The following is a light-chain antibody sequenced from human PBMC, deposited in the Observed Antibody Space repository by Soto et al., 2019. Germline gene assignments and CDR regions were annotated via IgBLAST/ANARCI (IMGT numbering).Light chain of an antibody. Sequence: QSVLTQPPSASETPGQRITISCSGSTSNIGSNSVYWYQQLSGTAPKLLIYTNSQRPSGVPERFSGAKSGTSASLAISGLRSDDEADYYCAAWDDSLRGVVFGGGTKLSVL. J-gene: IGLJ3*02. CDR2: TNS. CDR3: AAWDDSLRGVV. CDR1: TSNIGSNS. V-gene: IGLV1-47*02.